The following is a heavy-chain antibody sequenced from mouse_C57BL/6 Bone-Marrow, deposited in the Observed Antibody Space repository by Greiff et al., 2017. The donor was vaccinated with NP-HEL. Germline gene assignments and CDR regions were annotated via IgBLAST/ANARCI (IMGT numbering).Heavy chain of an antibody. CDR1: GYAFSSSW. CDR3: ARSPRQLRLLYWYFDV. V-gene: IGHV1-82*01. CDR2: IYPGDGDT. Sequence: QVQLQQSGPELVKPGASVKISCKASGYAFSSSWMNWVKQRPGKGLEWIGRIYPGDGDTNYNGKFKGKATLTADKSSSTAYMQLSSLTSEDSAVYFCARSPRQLRLLYWYFDVWGTGTTVTVSS. J-gene: IGHJ1*03. D-gene: IGHD3-2*02.